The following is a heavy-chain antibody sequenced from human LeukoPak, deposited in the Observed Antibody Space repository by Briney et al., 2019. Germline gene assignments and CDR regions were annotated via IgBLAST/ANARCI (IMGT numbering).Heavy chain of an antibody. Sequence: ASVKVSCKASGYTFTDYYMHWVRQAPGQGLEWMGWINPNSGGTNYAQKFQGRVTMTRDTSISTAYMELSRLRSDDTAVYYCAREWPTSIAAYFDYWGQGTLVTVSS. J-gene: IGHJ4*02. CDR2: INPNSGGT. CDR3: AREWPTSIAAYFDY. V-gene: IGHV1-2*02. CDR1: GYTFTDYY. D-gene: IGHD6-6*01.